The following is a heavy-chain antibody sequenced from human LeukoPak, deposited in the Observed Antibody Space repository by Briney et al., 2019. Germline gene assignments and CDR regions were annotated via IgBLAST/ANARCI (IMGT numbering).Heavy chain of an antibody. V-gene: IGHV4-59*01. CDR3: ARGRSNYYGMDV. CDR2: IYYNGNT. Sequence: PSETLSLTCTVSDGSINSYYWNWIRRPPGKGLEWIGYIYYNGNTNYSPSLKSRVTMSVDTSKNLFPLKVSSVTAADTAVYYCARGRSNYYGMDVWGQGTTVTVSS. CDR1: DGSINSYY. D-gene: IGHD1-26*01. J-gene: IGHJ6*02.